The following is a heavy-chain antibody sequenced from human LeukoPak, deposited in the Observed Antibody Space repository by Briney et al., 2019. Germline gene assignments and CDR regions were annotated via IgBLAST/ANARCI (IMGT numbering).Heavy chain of an antibody. V-gene: IGHV3-30*18. Sequence: PGGSLRLSCAASGFTFSSYGMHWVRQAPGKGLEWVAVISYDGSNKYYADSVKGRFTISRDNSKNTLYLQMNSLRAEDTAVYYCAKDSGLYQLLQLGEDRWFDPWGQGTLVTVSS. CDR3: AKDSGLYQLLQLGEDRWFDP. J-gene: IGHJ5*02. CDR2: ISYDGSNK. CDR1: GFTFSSYG. D-gene: IGHD2-2*01.